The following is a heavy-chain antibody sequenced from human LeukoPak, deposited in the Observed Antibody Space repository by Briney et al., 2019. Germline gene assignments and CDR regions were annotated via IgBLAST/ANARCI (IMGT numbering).Heavy chain of an antibody. CDR1: GASISSGGYS. CDR3: ARGPNSGYDWFDY. J-gene: IGHJ4*02. V-gene: IGHV4-30-2*01. Sequence: SETLSLTCAVSGASISSGGYSWSWIRQPPGKGLEWIGYIYHSGSTYYNPSLKSRVTISVDRSKNQFSLKLSSVTAADTAVYYCARGPNSGYDWFDYWGQGTLVTVSS. D-gene: IGHD5-12*01. CDR2: IYHSGST.